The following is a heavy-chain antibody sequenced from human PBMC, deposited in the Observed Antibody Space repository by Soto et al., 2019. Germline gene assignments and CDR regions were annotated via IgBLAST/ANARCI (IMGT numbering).Heavy chain of an antibody. J-gene: IGHJ5*02. V-gene: IGHV4-34*01. Sequence: SETLSLTCAVYGGSFSGYYGSWIRQPPGKGLEWIGEINHSGSTNYNPSLKSRVTISVDTSKNQFSLKLSSVTAADTAVYYCARRPGYYYGSGSYYNLIAPNWFDPWGQGTLVTVS. CDR1: GGSFSGYY. D-gene: IGHD3-10*01. CDR2: INHSGST. CDR3: ARRPGYYYGSGSYYNLIAPNWFDP.